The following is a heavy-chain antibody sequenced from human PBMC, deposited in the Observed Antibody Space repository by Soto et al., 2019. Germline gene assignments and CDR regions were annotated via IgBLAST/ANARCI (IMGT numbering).Heavy chain of an antibody. Sequence: QVQLVESGGGVVQPGRSLRLSCAASGFPFTSYGMHWVREGPDKGLEWVAVISYDGSNKYYADSVKGRFTISRDNSKNTLYLQMNSLRAEDTAVYYCARDHDGVTPHIDYWGQGTLVTVSS. V-gene: IGHV3-30*03. D-gene: IGHD3-16*01. CDR1: GFPFTSYG. CDR3: ARDHDGVTPHIDY. CDR2: ISYDGSNK. J-gene: IGHJ4*02.